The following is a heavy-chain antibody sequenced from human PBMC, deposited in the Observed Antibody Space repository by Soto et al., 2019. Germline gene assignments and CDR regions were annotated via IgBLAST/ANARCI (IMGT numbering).Heavy chain of an antibody. CDR2: ISGSGGST. J-gene: IGHJ3*02. Sequence: EVPLLESGGGLVQPGGSLRLSCAASGFTFSSYAMSWVRQAPGKGLEWVSAISGSGGSTYYADSVKGRFTISRDNSKNTLYLQMNSLRAEDTAVYYCGIAPSTVVNPGDGFDIWGQGTMVTVSS. D-gene: IGHD4-4*01. CDR1: GFTFSSYA. V-gene: IGHV3-23*01. CDR3: GIAPSTVVNPGDGFDI.